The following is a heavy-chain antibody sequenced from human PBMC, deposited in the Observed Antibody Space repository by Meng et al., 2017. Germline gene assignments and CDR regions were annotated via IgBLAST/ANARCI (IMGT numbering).Heavy chain of an antibody. J-gene: IGHJ6*02. CDR2: IKQDGSEK. CDR1: GFTFSSYW. CDR3: ARDRWTVTTFGRYYYYGMDV. Sequence: GESLKISCAASGFTFSSYWMSWVRQAPGKGLEWVANIKQDGSEKYYVDSVKGRFTISRDNAKNSLYLQMNSLRAEDTAVYYCARDRWTVTTFGRYYYYGMDVWGQGTTVTVSS. D-gene: IGHD3-16*01. V-gene: IGHV3-7*01.